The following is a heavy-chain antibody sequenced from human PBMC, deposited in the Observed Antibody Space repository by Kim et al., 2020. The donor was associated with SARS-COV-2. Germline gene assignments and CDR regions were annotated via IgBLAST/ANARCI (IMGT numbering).Heavy chain of an antibody. CDR1: GFTFSSYG. Sequence: GGSLRLSCAASGFTFSSYGMHWVRQAPGKGLEWVAVIWFDGSNKFYADSAKGRFTISRDNSKNTLYLQMNSLRVEDTAVYYCARGAYYYDSSGYPWIDYWGQGTLVTVSS. D-gene: IGHD3-22*01. CDR2: IWFDGSNK. J-gene: IGHJ4*02. V-gene: IGHV3-33*01. CDR3: ARGAYYYDSSGYPWIDY.